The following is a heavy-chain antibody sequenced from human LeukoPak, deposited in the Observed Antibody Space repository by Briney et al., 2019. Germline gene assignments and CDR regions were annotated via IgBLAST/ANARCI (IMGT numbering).Heavy chain of an antibody. CDR2: INSDGSST. CDR3: AELGITMIGGV. J-gene: IGHJ6*04. Sequence: AGSLRLSCAASGFTFSSYWMHWVRQAPGKGLVWVSRINSDGSSTSYADSVKGRFTISRDNAKNSLYLQMNSLRAEDTAVYYCAELGITMIGGVWGKGTTVTISS. D-gene: IGHD3-10*02. V-gene: IGHV3-74*01. CDR1: GFTFSSYW.